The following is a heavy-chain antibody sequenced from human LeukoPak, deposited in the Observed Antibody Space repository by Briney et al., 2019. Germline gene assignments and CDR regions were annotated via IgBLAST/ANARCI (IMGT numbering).Heavy chain of an antibody. J-gene: IGHJ4*02. D-gene: IGHD2-15*01. CDR2: IYYSGST. CDR3: ARDDCSGGSCYFDY. V-gene: IGHV4-59*01. Sequence: SETLSLTCTVSGGSISSYYWSWIRQPPGKGLEWIGYIYYSGSTNYNPSLKSRVTISVDTCKNQFSLKLSSVTAADTAVYYCARDDCSGGSCYFDYWGQGTLVTVSS. CDR1: GGSISSYY.